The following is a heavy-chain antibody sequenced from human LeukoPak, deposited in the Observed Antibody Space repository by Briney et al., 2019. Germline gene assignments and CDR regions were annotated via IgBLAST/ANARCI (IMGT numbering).Heavy chain of an antibody. V-gene: IGHV3-48*03. CDR2: ISRSGSTI. Sequence: GGSLRLSCAASGFTLSSSEMNWVRQAPGKGLEWVSYISRSGSTILYADSVKGRFTISRDNAKNSVSLQMNSLRAEDTAVYFCARPTWTNYMDVWGKGTAVTISS. CDR1: GFTLSSSE. CDR3: ARPTWTNYMDV. D-gene: IGHD3/OR15-3a*01. J-gene: IGHJ6*03.